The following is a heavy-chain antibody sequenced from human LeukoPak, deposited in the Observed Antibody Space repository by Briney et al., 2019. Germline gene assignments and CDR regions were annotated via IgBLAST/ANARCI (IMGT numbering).Heavy chain of an antibody. CDR2: IITILGIA. CDR1: GGTFSSYA. Sequence: SVKVSCKASGGTFSSYAICSVRPAPGQGVEWMGRIITILGIANYAQQFQGRLTITADKSTSTAYMELSSVRSEDTAVYYCARDQTGWLQFWRQGALVTVSS. D-gene: IGHD5-24*01. CDR3: ARDQTGWLQF. V-gene: IGHV1-69*04. J-gene: IGHJ4*02.